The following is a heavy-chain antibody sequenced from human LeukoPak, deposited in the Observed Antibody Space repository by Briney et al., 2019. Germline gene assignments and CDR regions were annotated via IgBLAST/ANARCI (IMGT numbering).Heavy chain of an antibody. CDR2: INHSGST. CDR1: GGSFSGYY. J-gene: IGHJ5*02. Sequence: SETLPLTCAVYGGSFSGYYWSWIRQPPGKGLEWIGEINHSGSTNYNPSLKSRVTISVDTSKNQFSLKLSSVTAADTAVYYCARGLTSSVVVVAAKNNWFDPWGQGTLVTVSS. V-gene: IGHV4-34*01. D-gene: IGHD2-15*01. CDR3: ARGLTSSVVVVAAKNNWFDP.